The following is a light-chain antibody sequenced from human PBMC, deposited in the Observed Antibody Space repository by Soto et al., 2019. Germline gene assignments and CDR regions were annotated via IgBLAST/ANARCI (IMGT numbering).Light chain of an antibody. Sequence: QPVLTQSPSASASLGASVRLTCTLSSGHSTFAIAWHQQQPERGPRYLMKVSSDGRHSKGDGIPDRFSGSSSGAERYLTISNLQSEDEADYYCQTWGTGIVVFGGGTKVTVL. V-gene: IGLV4-69*01. CDR1: SGHSTFA. CDR2: VSSDGRH. J-gene: IGLJ2*01. CDR3: QTWGTGIVV.